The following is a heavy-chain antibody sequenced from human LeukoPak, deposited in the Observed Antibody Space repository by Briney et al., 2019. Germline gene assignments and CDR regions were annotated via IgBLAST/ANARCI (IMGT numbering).Heavy chain of an antibody. J-gene: IGHJ1*01. V-gene: IGHV4-30-2*05. CDR3: ARLSVDPLYQLGGSAEYFQH. CDR1: GGSISSGGYP. D-gene: IGHD2-2*01. CDR2: IFHSGST. Sequence: SETLSLTRTVSGGSISSGGYPWSWIRPPPGKALVGIGYIFHSGSTYYNPSLKSRVTISVDTSKNQFSLKLSSVTAADTAVYYRARLSVDPLYQLGGSAEYFQHWGQGTLVTVSS.